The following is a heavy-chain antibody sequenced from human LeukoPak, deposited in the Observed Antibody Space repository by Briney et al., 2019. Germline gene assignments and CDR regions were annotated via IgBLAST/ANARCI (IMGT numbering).Heavy chain of an antibody. V-gene: IGHV1-58*02. Sequence: SVKVSCKASGFTFTSSAMQWVRQARGQRREWIGWIVVGSGNTNYAQKFQERVTITRDMSTSTAYMELSSLRSEDTAVYYCAAFDNYYDSSGYDGWGQGTLVTVSS. CDR3: AAFDNYYDSSGYDG. CDR2: IVVGSGNT. D-gene: IGHD3-22*01. J-gene: IGHJ4*02. CDR1: GFTFTSSA.